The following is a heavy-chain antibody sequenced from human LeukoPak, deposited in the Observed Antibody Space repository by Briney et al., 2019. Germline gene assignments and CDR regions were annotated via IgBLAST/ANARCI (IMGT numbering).Heavy chain of an antibody. CDR2: IYYSGST. J-gene: IGHJ4*02. V-gene: IGHV4-59*08. D-gene: IGHD6-19*01. CDR3: AAMEGTQWLVPVDY. CDR1: GGSISSYY. Sequence: SETLSLTCTVSGGSISSYYWSWIRQPPGKGLEWIGYIYYSGSTNYNPSLKSRVTISVDTSKNQFSLKLSSVTAADTAVYYCAAMEGTQWLVPVDYWGQRTLVTVSS.